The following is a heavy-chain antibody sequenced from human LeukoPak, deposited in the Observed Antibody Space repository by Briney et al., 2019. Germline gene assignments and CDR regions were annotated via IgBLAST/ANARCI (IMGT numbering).Heavy chain of an antibody. V-gene: IGHV3-11*05. CDR1: GFTFSDYY. D-gene: IGHD5-12*01. CDR3: ARDWADSGYDSGYFDY. CDR2: ISNSSSYT. J-gene: IGHJ4*02. Sequence: PGGSLRLSCAASGFTFSDYYMSWIRQAPGKGLEWVSYISNSSSYTNYADSVKGRFTISRDNAKNSLYLQMNSLRAEDTAVYYCARDWADSGYDSGYFDYWGQGTLVTVSS.